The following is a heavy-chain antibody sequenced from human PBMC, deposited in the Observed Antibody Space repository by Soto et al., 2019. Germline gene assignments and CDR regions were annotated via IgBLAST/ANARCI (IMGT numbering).Heavy chain of an antibody. CDR3: AKDLEVLSARFES. CDR1: GFTFGNYA. CDR2: ISASGGRT. Sequence: LRLSCRASGFTFGNYAMAWVRQAPGKGLEWVSGISASGGRTYYADSAKGRFTISRDNSNNTLYLQMSSLRAEDTAVYYCAKDLEVLSARFESWGQGALATVSS. V-gene: IGHV3-23*01. D-gene: IGHD2-15*01. J-gene: IGHJ4*02.